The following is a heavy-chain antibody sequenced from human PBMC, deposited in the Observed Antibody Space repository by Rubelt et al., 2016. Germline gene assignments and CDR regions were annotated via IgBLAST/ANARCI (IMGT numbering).Heavy chain of an antibody. CDR2: INHSGGI. Sequence: LEEPSETLSLTCAVYGGSFSGYYWSWIRQPPGKGLEWIGEINHSGGISYNPSLKSRGTISVDTDKNQISLKVRSVTAADTAVYYCARGWVGSYQFYYYYGMDVWARGTTVTVSS. V-gene: IGHV4-34*01. J-gene: IGHJ6*02. D-gene: IGHD1-26*01. CDR1: GGSFSGYY. CDR3: ARGWVGSYQFYYYYGMDV.